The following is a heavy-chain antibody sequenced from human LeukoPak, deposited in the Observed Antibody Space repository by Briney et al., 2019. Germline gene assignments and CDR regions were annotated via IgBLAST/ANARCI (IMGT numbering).Heavy chain of an antibody. CDR1: GGSISSSSYY. CDR3: ARLPGYCSGGSCYDPPAGWFDP. Sequence: TSETLSLTCTVSGGSISSSSYYWGWIRQPPGKGLEWIGSIYYSGSTYYNPSLKSRVTISVDTSKNQFSLKLSSVTAADTAVYYCARLPGYCSGGSCYDPPAGWFDPWGQGTLVTVSS. D-gene: IGHD2-15*01. J-gene: IGHJ5*02. V-gene: IGHV4-39*07. CDR2: IYYSGST.